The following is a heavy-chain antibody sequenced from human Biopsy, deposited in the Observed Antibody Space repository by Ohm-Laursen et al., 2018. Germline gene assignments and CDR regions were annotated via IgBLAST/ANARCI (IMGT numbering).Heavy chain of an antibody. J-gene: IGHJ5*02. CDR2: MIPSSGKT. D-gene: IGHD6-6*01. CDR3: ARGYSRRVSIFEASIYWFDT. CDR1: GYCFSTYD. V-gene: IGHV1-8*01. Sequence: ASVKVSCKASGYCFSTYDVNWVRQARGQGLEWMGWMIPSSGKTGYAQRFQGRVTLTMNTSISTAYMELSGLRSEDTAVYFCARGYSRRVSIFEASIYWFDTWGQGTLVTVSS.